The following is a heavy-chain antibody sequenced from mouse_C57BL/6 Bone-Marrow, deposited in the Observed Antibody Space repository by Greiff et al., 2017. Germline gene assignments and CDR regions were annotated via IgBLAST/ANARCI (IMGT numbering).Heavy chain of an antibody. CDR3: ALIYYDYDGYAMDY. J-gene: IGHJ4*01. CDR1: GFTFSDYG. V-gene: IGHV5-17*01. CDR2: ISSGSSTI. Sequence: DVMLVESGGGLVKPGGSLKLSCAASGFTFSDYGMHWVRQAPEKGLEWVAYISSGSSTIYYADTVKGRFTISRDNAKNTLFLQMTSLRSEDTAMYYCALIYYDYDGYAMDYWGQGTSVTVSS. D-gene: IGHD2-4*01.